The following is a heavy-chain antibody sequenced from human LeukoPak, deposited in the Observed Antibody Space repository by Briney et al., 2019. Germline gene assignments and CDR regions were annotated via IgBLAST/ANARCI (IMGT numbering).Heavy chain of an antibody. Sequence: GGSLRLSCAASGFTFSSYAMHWVRQAPGKGLEYVSAISSNGGSTYYANSVKGRFTISRDNSKNTLYLQMGSLRADDTAVYYCARVDGYPDPFDIWGQGTMVTVSS. V-gene: IGHV3-64*01. J-gene: IGHJ3*02. D-gene: IGHD5-24*01. CDR3: ARVDGYPDPFDI. CDR2: ISSNGGST. CDR1: GFTFSSYA.